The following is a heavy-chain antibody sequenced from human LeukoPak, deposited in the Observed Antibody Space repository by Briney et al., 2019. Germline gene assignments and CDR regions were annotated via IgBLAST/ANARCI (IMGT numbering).Heavy chain of an antibody. Sequence: ASVKVSCKASGYTFTSYGISWVRQAPGQGLEWMGWISAYNGNTNYAQKLQGRVTMTTDTSTSTAYMELRSLRSDDTAVYYCATGTPLDEIAAAKDYYCYYYMDVWGKGTTVTVSS. CDR1: GYTFTSYG. J-gene: IGHJ6*03. V-gene: IGHV1-18*01. CDR3: ATGTPLDEIAAAKDYYCYYYMDV. D-gene: IGHD6-13*01. CDR2: ISAYNGNT.